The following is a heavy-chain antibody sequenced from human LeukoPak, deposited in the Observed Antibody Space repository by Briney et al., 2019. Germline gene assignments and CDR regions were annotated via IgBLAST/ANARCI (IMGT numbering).Heavy chain of an antibody. CDR3: AGEAHGDYVFDY. CDR1: GFTFSSYW. D-gene: IGHD4-17*01. J-gene: IGHJ4*02. V-gene: IGHV3-74*01. CDR2: INSDGSST. Sequence: GGSLRLSCAASGFTFSSYWMHWVRQAPGKGLVWVSRINSDGSSTSYADSVKGRFTISRDNAKNTLYLQMNSLRAEDTAVYYCAGEAHGDYVFDYWGQGTLVTVSS.